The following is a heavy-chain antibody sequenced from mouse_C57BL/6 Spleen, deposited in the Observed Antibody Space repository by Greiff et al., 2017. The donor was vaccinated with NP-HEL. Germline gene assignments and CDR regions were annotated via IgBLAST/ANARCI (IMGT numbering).Heavy chain of an antibody. CDR2: IYPGDGDT. D-gene: IGHD3-2*02. V-gene: IGHV1-82*01. CDR1: GYAFSSSW. CDR3: ASETAQATLFAY. J-gene: IGHJ3*01. Sequence: VHLVESGPELVKPGASVKISCKASGYAFSSSWMNWVKQRPGKGLEWIGRIYPGDGDTNYNGKFKGKATLTADKSSSTAYLQLSSLTSEDSAVYFCASETAQATLFAYWGQGTLVTVSA.